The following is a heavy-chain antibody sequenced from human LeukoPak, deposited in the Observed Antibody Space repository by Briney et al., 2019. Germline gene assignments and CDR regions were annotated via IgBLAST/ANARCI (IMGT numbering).Heavy chain of an antibody. Sequence: SETLSLTCTVSGGSISSNYGAWFRKPPGRGREWFGYIYYSGSPNYNPSLKSRVTISVDTSRNQFSLKLSSVTAADTAVYYCARDSALAQAVMFDYWGQGTLVTVSS. D-gene: IGHD6-19*01. V-gene: IGHV4-59*12. CDR2: IYYSGSP. J-gene: IGHJ4*02. CDR1: GGSISSNY. CDR3: ARDSALAQAVMFDY.